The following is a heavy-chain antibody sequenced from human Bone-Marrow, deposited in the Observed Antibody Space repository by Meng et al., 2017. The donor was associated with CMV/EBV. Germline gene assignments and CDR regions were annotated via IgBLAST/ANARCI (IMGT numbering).Heavy chain of an antibody. CDR1: GGSVSSGSYY. CDR3: ARDRLGGSYNRAFDI. Sequence: SKPLSLTCTVSGGSVSSGSYYWSWIRQPPGKGLEWIGYIYYSGSTNYNPSLKSRVTISVDTSKNQFSLKLSSVTAADTAVYYCARDRLGGSYNRAFDIWGQGTMVTVSS. V-gene: IGHV4-61*01. D-gene: IGHD1-26*01. CDR2: IYYSGST. J-gene: IGHJ3*02.